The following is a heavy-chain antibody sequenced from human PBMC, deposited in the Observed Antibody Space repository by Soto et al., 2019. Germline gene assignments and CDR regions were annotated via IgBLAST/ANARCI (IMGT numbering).Heavy chain of an antibody. CDR2: IIPIFGTA. J-gene: IGHJ6*02. D-gene: IGHD2-15*01. V-gene: IGHV1-69*13. CDR1: GGTFSSYA. Sequence: WASVKVSCKASGGTFSSYAISWVRQAPGQGLEWMGGIIPIFGTANYAQKFQGRVTITADESTSTAYMELSSLRSEDTAVYYCASLSVVATPNYSYYYGMDVWGQGTTVTVSS. CDR3: ASLSVVATPNYSYYYGMDV.